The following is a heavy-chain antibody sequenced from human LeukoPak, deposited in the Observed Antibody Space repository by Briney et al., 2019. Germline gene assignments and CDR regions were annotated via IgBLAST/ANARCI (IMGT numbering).Heavy chain of an antibody. J-gene: IGHJ3*02. D-gene: IGHD1-14*01. CDR2: IYHSGST. CDR3: ARVFIFNSPRTPEAFDI. CDR1: GYSISSGYY. Sequence: SETLSLTCTVSGYSISSGYYWGWIRQPPGKGLEWIGSIYHSGSTYYNPSLKSRVTISVDTSKNQFSLKLSSVTAADTAVYYCARVFIFNSPRTPEAFDIWGQGTMVTVSS. V-gene: IGHV4-38-2*02.